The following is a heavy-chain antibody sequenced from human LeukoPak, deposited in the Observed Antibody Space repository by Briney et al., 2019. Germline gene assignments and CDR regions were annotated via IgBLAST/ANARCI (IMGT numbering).Heavy chain of an antibody. Sequence: GGSLRLSCAASGFTVSTNYMSWVRQAPGKGLEWVSVIYSRGSTYYADSVKSRFTISRDNSKNTLYLQMNSLRDEDTAVYYCARGGPEDAFDIWGQGTMVTVSS. D-gene: IGHD1-14*01. J-gene: IGHJ3*02. V-gene: IGHV3-66*01. CDR1: GFTVSTNY. CDR2: IYSRGST. CDR3: ARGGPEDAFDI.